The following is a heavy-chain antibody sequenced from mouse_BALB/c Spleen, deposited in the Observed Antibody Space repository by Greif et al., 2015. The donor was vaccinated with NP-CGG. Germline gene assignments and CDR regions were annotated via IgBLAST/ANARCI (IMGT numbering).Heavy chain of an antibody. CDR3: AFGSSYFDY. CDR2: INPGSGGT. V-gene: IGHV1-54*01. Sequence: VQLQQSGAELVRPGTSVKASCKASGYAFTNYLIEWVKQRPGQGLEWIGVINPGSGGTNYNEKFKGKATLTADKSSSTAYMQLSSLTSDDSAVYFCAFGSSYFDYWGQGTTLTVSS. D-gene: IGHD1-1*01. J-gene: IGHJ2*01. CDR1: GYAFTNYL.